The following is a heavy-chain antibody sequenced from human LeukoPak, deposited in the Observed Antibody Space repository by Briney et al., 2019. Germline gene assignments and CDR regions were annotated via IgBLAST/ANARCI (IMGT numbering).Heavy chain of an antibody. J-gene: IGHJ4*02. CDR2: ISGSGGST. V-gene: IGHV3-23*01. D-gene: IGHD2-15*01. Sequence: TGGSLRLSCAASGFTFSSYAMSWVRQAPGKGLEWVSAISGSGGSTYYADSVKGRFTISRDNSKNTLYLQMNSLRAEDTAVYYCAKDGYCSGGSCSIFDYWGQGTLVTVSS. CDR1: GFTFSSYA. CDR3: AKDGYCSGGSCSIFDY.